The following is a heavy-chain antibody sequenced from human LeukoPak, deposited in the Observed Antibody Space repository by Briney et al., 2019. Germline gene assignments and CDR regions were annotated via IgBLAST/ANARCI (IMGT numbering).Heavy chain of an antibody. V-gene: IGHV4-59*01. J-gene: IGHJ4*02. CDR1: GGSISSYY. CDR3: ARSKDGDFDY. CDR2: IYYSGST. Sequence: SETLSLNCTVSGGSISSYYWSWIRQPPGKGLEWIGYIYYSGSTNYNPSLKSRVTISVDTSKNQFSLKLSSVTAADTAVYYCARSKDGDFDYWGQGTLVTVSS. D-gene: IGHD4-17*01.